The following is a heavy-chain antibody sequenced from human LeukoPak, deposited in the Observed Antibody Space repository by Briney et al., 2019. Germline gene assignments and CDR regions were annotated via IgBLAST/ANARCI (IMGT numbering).Heavy chain of an antibody. CDR3: ARAPSMVRGVPTDY. CDR2: INHSGST. D-gene: IGHD3-10*01. V-gene: IGHV4-34*01. CDR1: GGSFSGYY. Sequence: SETLSLTCAVYGGSFSGYYWSWIRQPPGKGLEWIGEINHSGSTNYSPSLKSRVTISVDTPKNQFSLKLSSVTAADTAVYYCARAPSMVRGVPTDYWGQGTLVTVSS. J-gene: IGHJ4*02.